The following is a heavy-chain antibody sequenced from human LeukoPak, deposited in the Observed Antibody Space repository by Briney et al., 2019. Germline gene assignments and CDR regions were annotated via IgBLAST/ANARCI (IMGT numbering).Heavy chain of an antibody. CDR1: GDSISSYY. Sequence: SETLSLTCTVSGDSISSYYWSWIRQPPGKGLEWIGYIYYIGRTNYNPSLKSRVTISVGTAKNQFSLKLSSVTAADTAVYYCARDPYGSGSTSFDIWGQGTMVTVSS. CDR3: ARDPYGSGSTSFDI. J-gene: IGHJ3*02. D-gene: IGHD3-10*01. CDR2: IYYIGRT. V-gene: IGHV4-59*01.